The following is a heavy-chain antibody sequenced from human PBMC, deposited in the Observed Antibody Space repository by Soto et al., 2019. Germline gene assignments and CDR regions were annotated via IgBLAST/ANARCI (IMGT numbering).Heavy chain of an antibody. J-gene: IGHJ6*02. V-gene: IGHV3-48*01. Sequence: VGSLRLSCVASGFTFSIYSMNWVRQAPGKGLEWVSYISTGSSSIFYAGSVRGRFTISRDNARNSLYLQMNTLRAEDTGVYYCARERGAGMDVWGQGTTVTV. CDR3: ARERGAGMDV. CDR2: ISTGSSSI. CDR1: GFTFSIYS.